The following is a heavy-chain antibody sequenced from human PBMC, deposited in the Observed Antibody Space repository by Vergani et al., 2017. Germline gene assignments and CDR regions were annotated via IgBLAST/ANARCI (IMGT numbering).Heavy chain of an antibody. J-gene: IGHJ5*02. D-gene: IGHD2-2*02. V-gene: IGHV4-30-2*01. CDR3: AIDWGYCSSTSCYTGWFDP. Sequence: QLQLQESGSGLVKPSQTLSLTCAVSGGSISSGGYSWSWIRQPPGKGLEWIGYIYHSGSTYYNPSLKSRVTISVDRSKNQFSLKLSSVTAADTAVYYCAIDWGYCSSTSCYTGWFDPWGQGTLVTVSS. CDR1: GGSISSGGYS. CDR2: IYHSGST.